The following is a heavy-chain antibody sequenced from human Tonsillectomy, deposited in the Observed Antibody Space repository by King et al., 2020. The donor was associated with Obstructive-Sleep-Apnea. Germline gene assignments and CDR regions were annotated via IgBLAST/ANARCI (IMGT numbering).Heavy chain of an antibody. Sequence: QLQESGPGLVKPSQTLSLTCTVSGDSISSGGYYWTWIRQHPGKALEWIGHMFYIGTTFYNPSLKSRVTISEDTSKNPFSLRLTSVTAADTAVFYCARGGGYTSLDYWGQGTLVTVSS. CDR3: ARGGGYTSLDY. D-gene: IGHD5-18*01. V-gene: IGHV4-31*03. CDR2: MFYIGTT. CDR1: GDSISSGGYY. J-gene: IGHJ4*02.